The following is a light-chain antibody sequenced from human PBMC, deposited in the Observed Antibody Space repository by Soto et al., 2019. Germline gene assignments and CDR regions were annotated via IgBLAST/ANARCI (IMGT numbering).Light chain of an antibody. V-gene: IGLV2-14*01. CDR2: DVS. J-gene: IGLJ2*01. CDR1: SSDVGGYNY. CDR3: SSYTSSSTLVV. Sequence: QSVLTQPASVSGSPGQLITISCTGTSSDVGGYNYVSWYQQHPGKAPKLMIYDVSNRPSGVSNRFSGSKSGNTASLTISGLQAEDEADYYCSSYTSSSTLVVFGGGTKLPS.